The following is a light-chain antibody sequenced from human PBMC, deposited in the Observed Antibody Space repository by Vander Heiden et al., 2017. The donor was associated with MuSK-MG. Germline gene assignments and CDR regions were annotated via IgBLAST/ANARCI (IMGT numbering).Light chain of an antibody. Sequence: DIQMTQSPSSLSASVGDRVTISCRASQTISNSLNWYQQKPGKAPKLLIYATSRLQSGVPSRFSGSGSGTDFTLTISRLQRDDFATYHCQQCDRNPYTFGQGTKLEI. CDR2: ATS. CDR3: QQCDRNPYT. CDR1: QTISNS. J-gene: IGKJ2*01. V-gene: IGKV1-39*01.